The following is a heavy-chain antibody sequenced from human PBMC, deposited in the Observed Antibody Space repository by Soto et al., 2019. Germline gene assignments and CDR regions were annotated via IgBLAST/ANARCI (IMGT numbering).Heavy chain of an antibody. J-gene: IGHJ5*02. D-gene: IGHD3-10*01. CDR3: XXGDTNWFDP. CDR2: ISAYNGNT. Sequence: QVQLVQSGAEVKKPGASVKVSCKASGYTFTSYGISWVRQAPGQGLEWMGWISAYNGNTNYAQKLQGRVTMTTDTXXXXXXXXXXXXXXXXXXXXXXXXGDTNWFDPWGQGTLVTVSS. V-gene: IGHV1-18*01. CDR1: GYTFTSYG.